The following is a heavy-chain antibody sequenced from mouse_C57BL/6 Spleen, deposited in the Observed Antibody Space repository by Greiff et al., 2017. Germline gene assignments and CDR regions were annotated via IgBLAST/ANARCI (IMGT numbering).Heavy chain of an antibody. Sequence: QVQLQQPGAELVRPGSSVKLSCKASGYTFTSYWMHWVKQRPIQGLEWIGNIDPSDSETHYNQKFKDKATLTVDKSSSTAYMQLSSLTSEDSAVYYCASGSFYAMEYWGQGTSVTVSS. CDR2: IDPSDSET. CDR3: ASGSFYAMEY. CDR1: GYTFTSYW. V-gene: IGHV1-52*01. J-gene: IGHJ4*01.